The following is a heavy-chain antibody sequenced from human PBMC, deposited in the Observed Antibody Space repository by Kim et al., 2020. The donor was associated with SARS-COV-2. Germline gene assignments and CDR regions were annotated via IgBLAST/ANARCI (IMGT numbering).Heavy chain of an antibody. V-gene: IGHV4-39*01. D-gene: IGHD6-13*01. Sequence: SETLSLTCTVSGGSISSSSYYWGWIRQPPGKGLEWIGSIYYSGSTYYNPSLKSRVTISVDTSKNQFSLKLSSVTAADTAVYYCARIQFTYSSSWSTRRYDAFDIWGQGTMVTVSS. CDR1: GGSISSSSYY. CDR3: ARIQFTYSSSWSTRRYDAFDI. CDR2: IYYSGST. J-gene: IGHJ3*02.